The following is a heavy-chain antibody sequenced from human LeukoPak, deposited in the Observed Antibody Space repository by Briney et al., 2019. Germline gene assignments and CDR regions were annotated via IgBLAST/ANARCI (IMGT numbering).Heavy chain of an antibody. CDR1: GYSFTSYW. CDR2: IYPGDSDT. V-gene: IGHV5-51*01. CDR3: ARHADYGDNSKLGY. Sequence: GESLKISCKGSGYSFTSYWIGWVRQMPGKGLEWMWIIYPGDSDTRYSPSFQGHVTISADKSISTAYLQWSGLRASDTAMYYCARHADYGDNSKLGYWGQGTLVTVSS. D-gene: IGHD4-23*01. J-gene: IGHJ4*02.